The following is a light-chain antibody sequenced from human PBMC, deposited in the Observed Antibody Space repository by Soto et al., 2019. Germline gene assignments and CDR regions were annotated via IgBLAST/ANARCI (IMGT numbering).Light chain of an antibody. CDR3: SSYTSSSTHV. CDR1: SSDVGAYNF. J-gene: IGLJ1*01. Sequence: QSVLTQPASVSGSRGQSITISCTGTSSDVGAYNFVSWYQQHPGKLPKLMIFDVSRRPSGVSDRVSGSKSGNTASLTISGLRAEDEGDYYFSSYTSSSTHVFGSGTKLTVL. CDR2: DVS. V-gene: IGLV2-14*03.